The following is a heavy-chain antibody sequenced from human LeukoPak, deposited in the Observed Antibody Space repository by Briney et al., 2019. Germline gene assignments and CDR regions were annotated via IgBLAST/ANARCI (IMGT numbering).Heavy chain of an antibody. V-gene: IGHV3-7*03. D-gene: IGHD6-19*01. Sequence: GGSLRLSCAASGFSFSSYYMSWVRQAPGKGPEWVALINPDGGERYYVDSVKGRFTISRDNARNSLYLQMDSLRDDDTAMYFCTRDLAAVPGPRMGVWGQGTTVTVSS. CDR3: TRDLAAVPGPRMGV. J-gene: IGHJ6*02. CDR1: GFSFSSYY. CDR2: INPDGGER.